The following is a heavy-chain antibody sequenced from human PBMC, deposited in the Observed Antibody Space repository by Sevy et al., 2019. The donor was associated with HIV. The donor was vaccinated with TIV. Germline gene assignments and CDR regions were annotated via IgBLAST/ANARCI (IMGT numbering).Heavy chain of an antibody. J-gene: IGHJ6*02. V-gene: IGHV4-59*01. CDR1: GGSISNYH. CDR3: ASQAPVEDHYYHGIDI. CDR2: IYVSGNP. Sequence: SETLSLTCNVSGGSISNYHWNWIRQPPGKGLEWIGYIYVSGNPKYNASLRSRVTMSIDTSKNQFSLRPNSVTAADTAGYYCASQAPVEDHYYHGIDIWGQGTTVTVSS. D-gene: IGHD3-10*01.